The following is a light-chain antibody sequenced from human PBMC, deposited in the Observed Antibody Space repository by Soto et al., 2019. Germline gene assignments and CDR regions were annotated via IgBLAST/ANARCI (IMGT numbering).Light chain of an antibody. CDR1: QSISVW. CDR2: KAS. J-gene: IGKJ1*01. CDR3: QHYGGMWT. V-gene: IGKV1-5*03. Sequence: DIQMTESRSTLSSSVGHIVTITGRASQSISVWLAWYQQKAGKAPNLLIYKASRLESGVPSRFTGTGFGTEFAFTISSLQPDDFATYWCQHYGGMWTFGQGTKVDIK.